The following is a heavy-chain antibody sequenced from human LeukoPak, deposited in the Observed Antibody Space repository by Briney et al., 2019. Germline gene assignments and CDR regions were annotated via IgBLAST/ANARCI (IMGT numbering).Heavy chain of an antibody. CDR1: GYTFTSYG. CDR3: ARVPLIWFGELCYFDC. V-gene: IGHV1-18*01. Sequence: ASVKVSCKASGYTFTSYGISWVRQAPGQGLEWMGWISAYNGNTNYAQKLQGRVTVTTDTSTSTAYMELRSLRSDDTAVYYCARVPLIWFGELCYFDCWGQGTLVTVSS. D-gene: IGHD3-10*01. CDR2: ISAYNGNT. J-gene: IGHJ4*02.